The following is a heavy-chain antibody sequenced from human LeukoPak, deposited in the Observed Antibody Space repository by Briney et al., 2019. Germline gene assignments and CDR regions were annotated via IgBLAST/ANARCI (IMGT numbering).Heavy chain of an antibody. CDR3: AKGKYNRDAFDI. Sequence: PGGSLRLSCAASGFTLSSYAMSWVRQAPGKGLEWVSGISGSGGSTYYADSVKGRFTISRDNSKNTLYLQMNSLRAEDTAVFYCAKGKYNRDAFDIWGLGTVATVSS. V-gene: IGHV3-23*01. CDR2: ISGSGGST. D-gene: IGHD6-6*01. CDR1: GFTLSSYA. J-gene: IGHJ3*02.